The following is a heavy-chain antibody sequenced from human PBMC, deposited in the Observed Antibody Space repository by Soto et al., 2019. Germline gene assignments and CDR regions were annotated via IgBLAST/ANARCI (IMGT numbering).Heavy chain of an antibody. Sequence: QVQLVESGGGVVQPGRSLRLSCAASGFTFSSYGMHWVRQAPGKGLEWVAVIWYDGSNKYYADSVKGRFTISRDNSKNTLYLQMNSLRAEDTAVYYCARDWYYYDSSGYYYYWGQGTLVTVPS. CDR2: IWYDGSNK. CDR1: GFTFSSYG. V-gene: IGHV3-33*01. CDR3: ARDWYYYDSSGYYYY. J-gene: IGHJ4*02. D-gene: IGHD3-22*01.